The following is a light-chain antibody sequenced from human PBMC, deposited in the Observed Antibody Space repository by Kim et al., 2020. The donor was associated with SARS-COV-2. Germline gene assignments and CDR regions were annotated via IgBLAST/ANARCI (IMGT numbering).Light chain of an antibody. V-gene: IGLV8-61*01. J-gene: IGLJ3*02. CDR1: SGSVSSNYY. CDR3: LLYMGGGIWV. CDR2: NTN. Sequence: QTVVTQEPPFSVSPGGTVTLTCGLSSGSVSSNYYPSWYQQTPGQAPRTLIYNTNSRSSGVPDRFSGSILGNKAALTITGAQADDESDYYCLLYMGGGIWVFGGGTQLTVL.